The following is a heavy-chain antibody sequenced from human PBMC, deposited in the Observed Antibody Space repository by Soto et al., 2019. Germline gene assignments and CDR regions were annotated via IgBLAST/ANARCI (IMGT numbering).Heavy chain of an antibody. D-gene: IGHD3-3*01. CDR1: GYTFITYD. CDR3: VRHYFDFWRDLPDFHY. CDR2: ISPNSGRA. J-gene: IGHJ4*02. Sequence: ASVKVSCKTSGYTFITYDISWVRQAPGQGLEWVGLISPNSGRANYAQKLQGRITMTTDTSTSTAYMELRSLRSDDTAVYYCVRHYFDFWRDLPDFHYWGQGTLVNGS. V-gene: IGHV1-18*04.